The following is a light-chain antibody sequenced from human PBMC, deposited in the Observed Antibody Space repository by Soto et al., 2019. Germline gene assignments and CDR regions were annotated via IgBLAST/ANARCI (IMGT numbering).Light chain of an antibody. Sequence: EIVMTQSPATLSLSPGERATLSCRASQSVSTNLAWFQQKPGQAPRLPIYRASIRATGIPGRISGSGSGTEFTLTISSLQSEDFAVYYCQQYDEWPPSYTFGQGTKLEIK. J-gene: IGKJ2*01. CDR1: QSVSTN. CDR2: RAS. V-gene: IGKV3-15*01. CDR3: QQYDEWPPSYT.